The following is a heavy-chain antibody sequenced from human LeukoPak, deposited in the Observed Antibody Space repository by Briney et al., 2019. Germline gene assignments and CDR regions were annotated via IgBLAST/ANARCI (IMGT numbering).Heavy chain of an antibody. Sequence: GGSLRLSCAASGFTFSDYYMSWIRQAPGKGLEWVSYISSSGSTIYYADSLKGRFTISRDNAENSLYLQMNSLRAEDTALYYCARGTPTTRDFDSWGQGTLVTVSS. D-gene: IGHD4-11*01. V-gene: IGHV3-11*04. CDR3: ARGTPTTRDFDS. CDR2: ISSSGSTI. CDR1: GFTFSDYY. J-gene: IGHJ4*02.